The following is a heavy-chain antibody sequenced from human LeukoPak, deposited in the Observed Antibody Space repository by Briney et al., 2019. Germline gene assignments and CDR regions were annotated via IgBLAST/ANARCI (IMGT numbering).Heavy chain of an antibody. CDR2: IWYGGSNK. V-gene: IGHV3-33*01. CDR1: GFTFSSYG. J-gene: IGHJ4*02. D-gene: IGHD1-7*01. Sequence: GRSLRLCCAASGFTFSSYGMHWVRQAPGKGLEWVAVIWYGGSNKYYADSVKGRFTISRDNSKNTLYLQMNSLRAEDTAVYYCASLGTGTTGDYWGQGTLVTVSS. CDR3: ASLGTGTTGDY.